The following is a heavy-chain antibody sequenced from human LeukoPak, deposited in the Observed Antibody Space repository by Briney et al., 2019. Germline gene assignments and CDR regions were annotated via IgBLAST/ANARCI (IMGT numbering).Heavy chain of an antibody. Sequence: SETLSLTCTVSGGSMNTYFWSWIRQPPGKGLEWIGHIHYSGSTAYNPSLKSRVTISVDVSKNQFSLKLSSVTAADTAVYYCARHKTGGTYPLDYWGQGTLVTVSS. CDR3: ARHKTGGTYPLDY. D-gene: IGHD1-26*01. CDR1: GGSMNTYF. J-gene: IGHJ4*02. CDR2: IHYSGST. V-gene: IGHV4-59*08.